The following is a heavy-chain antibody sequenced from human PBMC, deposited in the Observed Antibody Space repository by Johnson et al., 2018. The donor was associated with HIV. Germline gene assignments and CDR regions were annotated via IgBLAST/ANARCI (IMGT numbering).Heavy chain of an antibody. V-gene: IGHV3-74*01. CDR3: AKDPPWIWCGELYGFDAFDI. Sequence: VQLVESGGRLVQPGGSLRLSCAASGFSFSTYWMHWVRRVPGKGLVWVSRINSDGSSARYADSVKGRFTISRDNSKNTVSLQMSSLRVEDTAVYYCAKDPPWIWCGELYGFDAFDIWGQGTMVTVSS. CDR2: INSDGSSA. CDR1: GFSFSTYW. J-gene: IGHJ3*02. D-gene: IGHD3-10*01.